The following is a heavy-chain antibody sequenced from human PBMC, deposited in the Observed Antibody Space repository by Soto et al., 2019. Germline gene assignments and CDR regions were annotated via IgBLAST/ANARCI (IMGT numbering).Heavy chain of an antibody. CDR1: GGSISSSSYY. Sequence: XGTLALTCTVSGGSISSSSYYGGWIRQPPGKGLEWIGSIYYSGSTYYNPSLKSRVTISVDTSKNQFSLKLSSVTAADTAVYYCARHPNDYGDYVFDYWGQGTLVTVSS. CDR3: ARHPNDYGDYVFDY. J-gene: IGHJ4*02. CDR2: IYYSGST. D-gene: IGHD4-17*01. V-gene: IGHV4-39*01.